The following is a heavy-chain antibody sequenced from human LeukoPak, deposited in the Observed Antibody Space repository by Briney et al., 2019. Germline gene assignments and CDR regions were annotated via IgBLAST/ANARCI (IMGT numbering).Heavy chain of an antibody. Sequence: PSETLSLTCTVSGGSISSYYWSWIRQPAGKGLEWIGRIYTSGSTNYNPSLKSRVTMSVDTSKNQFSLKLSSVTAADTAVYYCARDYYDSSALDAFDIWGQGTMVPLPS. V-gene: IGHV4-4*07. D-gene: IGHD3-22*01. CDR3: ARDYYDSSALDAFDI. J-gene: IGHJ3*02. CDR1: GGSISSYY. CDR2: IYTSGST.